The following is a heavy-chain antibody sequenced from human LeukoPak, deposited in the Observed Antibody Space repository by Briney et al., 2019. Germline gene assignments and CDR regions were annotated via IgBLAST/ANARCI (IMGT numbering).Heavy chain of an antibody. Sequence: GASVKVSCKASVYTFTSYGITWVRQAPGLGLEWMGWINPYNDYTNYAQKLQGRVTMTTDTSTSTAYMELRSLRSDDTAVYYCARAQTTPDFWGQGTLVTVSS. CDR2: INPYNDYT. CDR3: ARAQTTPDF. D-gene: IGHD4-17*01. J-gene: IGHJ4*02. V-gene: IGHV1-18*01. CDR1: VYTFTSYG.